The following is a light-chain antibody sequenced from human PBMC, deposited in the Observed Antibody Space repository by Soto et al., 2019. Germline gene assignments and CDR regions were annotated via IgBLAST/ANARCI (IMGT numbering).Light chain of an antibody. V-gene: IGKV3-20*01. CDR1: QSLSSDF. CDR2: GTS. J-gene: IGKJ4*01. Sequence: EILVTQSQGTLSLSPGERATLSCGASQSLSSDFLAWYQLKVGQSPRLLLCGTSRRATGIPDRFSGSVSGTDFTLTIMRLEPEDFAVYFCQQYGYSPLTFGGGTKLAI. CDR3: QQYGYSPLT.